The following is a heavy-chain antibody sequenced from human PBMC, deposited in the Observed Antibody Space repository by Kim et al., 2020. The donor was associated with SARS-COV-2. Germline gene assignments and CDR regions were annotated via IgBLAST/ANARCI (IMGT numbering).Heavy chain of an antibody. J-gene: IGHJ6*02. CDR1: GGSFSGYY. CDR2: INHSGST. V-gene: IGHV4-34*01. D-gene: IGHD6-13*01. CDR3: ARVPKQQLVLARYYYYGMDV. Sequence: SETLSLTCAVYGGSFSGYYWSWIRQPPGKGLEWIGEINHSGSTNYNPSLKSRVTISVDTSKNQFSLKLSSVTAADTAVYYCARVPKQQLVLARYYYYGMDVWGQGTTVTVSS.